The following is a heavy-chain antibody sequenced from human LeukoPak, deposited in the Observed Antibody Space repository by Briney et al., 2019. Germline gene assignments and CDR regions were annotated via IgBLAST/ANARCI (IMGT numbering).Heavy chain of an antibody. CDR3: ASHNVDTAMADPYYYYYYGMDV. Sequence: SVKVSFTASGGTFSSYAISWVRQAPGQGLEWMGGIIPIFGTANYAQKFQGRVTITADESTSTAYMELSSLRSEDTAVYYCASHNVDTAMADPYYYYYYGMDVWGQGTTVTVSS. J-gene: IGHJ6*02. D-gene: IGHD5-18*01. V-gene: IGHV1-69*13. CDR2: IIPIFGTA. CDR1: GGTFSSYA.